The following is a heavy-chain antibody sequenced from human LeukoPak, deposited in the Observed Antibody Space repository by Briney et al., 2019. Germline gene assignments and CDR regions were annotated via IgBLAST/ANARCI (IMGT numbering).Heavy chain of an antibody. D-gene: IGHD3-10*01. CDR2: IYYSGST. J-gene: IGHJ6*03. CDR1: GGSISSSSYY. CDR3: ASLEGPGYYYMDV. V-gene: IGHV4-39*01. Sequence: SETLSLTCTVSGGSISSSSYYWGWIRQPPGKGLEWIGSIYYSGSTYYNPSLKSRVTISVDTSKNQFSLKLSSVTAADTAVYYCASLEGPGYYYMDVGGKGTTVTVSS.